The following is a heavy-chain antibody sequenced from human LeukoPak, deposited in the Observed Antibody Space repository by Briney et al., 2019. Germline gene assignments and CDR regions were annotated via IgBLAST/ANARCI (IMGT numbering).Heavy chain of an antibody. J-gene: IGHJ6*03. D-gene: IGHD3-22*01. CDR3: AREYYYDSSGYYYYYYYMDV. Sequence: SGGSLRLSCAASGFTFDDYGMSWVRQAPGKGLERVSGINWNGGSTGYADSVKGRFTISRDNAKNSLYLQMNSLRAEDTALYYCAREYYYDSSGYYYYYYYMDVWGKGTTVTVSS. CDR2: INWNGGST. V-gene: IGHV3-20*04. CDR1: GFTFDDYG.